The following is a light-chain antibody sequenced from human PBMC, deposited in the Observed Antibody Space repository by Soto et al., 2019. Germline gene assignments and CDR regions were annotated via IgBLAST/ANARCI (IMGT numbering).Light chain of an antibody. CDR2: EVT. Sequence: QSVLPQPAYVSGSPGQSITISCTGTSSDIGSYNLVSWYQQHPGKAPKLMICEVTKRPSGVSNRFSASKSGNTASLTISGLQAEDEADYYCCSYAGGNTYVFGTGTKVTVL. V-gene: IGLV2-23*02. J-gene: IGLJ1*01. CDR1: SSDIGSYNL. CDR3: CSYAGGNTYV.